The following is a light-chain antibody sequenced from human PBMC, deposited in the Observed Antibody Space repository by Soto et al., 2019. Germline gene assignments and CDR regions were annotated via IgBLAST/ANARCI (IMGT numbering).Light chain of an antibody. CDR1: SSDVGGYNY. CDR3: CSYAGSYSWG. Sequence: QSALTQPRSGSGSPGQSVTISCTGTSSDVGGYNYVSWYQQHPGKAPKLMIYDVSKRPSGVPDRFSVSKSGHTASLTISGLQAEDEADYYCCSYAGSYSWGFGGGTKLTVL. V-gene: IGLV2-11*01. J-gene: IGLJ3*02. CDR2: DVS.